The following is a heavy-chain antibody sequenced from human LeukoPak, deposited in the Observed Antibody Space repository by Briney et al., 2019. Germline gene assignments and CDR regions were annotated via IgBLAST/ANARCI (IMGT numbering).Heavy chain of an antibody. Sequence: ASVKVSCKASGYTFTNNYLHWVRQAPGQGLEWMGMIYPRDGSTSYAQNFQGRVTVTRDTSTTTVHMELRGLRSEGTAVYYCARDQEGFDYWGQGTVVTVSS. V-gene: IGHV1-46*01. CDR1: GYTFTNNY. CDR3: ARDQEGFDY. J-gene: IGHJ4*02. CDR2: IYPRDGST.